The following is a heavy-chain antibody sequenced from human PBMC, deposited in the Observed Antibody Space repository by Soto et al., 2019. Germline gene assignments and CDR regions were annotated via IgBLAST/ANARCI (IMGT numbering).Heavy chain of an antibody. V-gene: IGHV3-7*01. CDR1: GFTFSSYW. Sequence: EVQLVESGGGLVQPGGSLRLSCAASGFTFSSYWMSWVRQAPGKGLEWVANIKQDGSEKYYVDSVKGRFTISRDNAKKSLYLQMNSLRAEDTAVYYCARAPRFGEFLFDYWGQGTLVTVSS. D-gene: IGHD3-10*01. CDR2: IKQDGSEK. J-gene: IGHJ4*02. CDR3: ARAPRFGEFLFDY.